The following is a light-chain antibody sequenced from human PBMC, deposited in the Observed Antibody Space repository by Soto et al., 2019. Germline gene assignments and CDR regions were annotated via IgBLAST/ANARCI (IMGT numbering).Light chain of an antibody. Sequence: DIQMTQSPSSVSASVGDRITITCRASQDIGSRLAWFQQKPGKAPQYLIQAASILQSGVPSRFSGSGSGTEFILTINNLQPEDFASSFCLDVYSFPRTFGLGTQVESK. V-gene: IGKV1-12*01. CDR1: QDIGSR. CDR2: AAS. CDR3: LDVYSFPRT. J-gene: IGKJ1*01.